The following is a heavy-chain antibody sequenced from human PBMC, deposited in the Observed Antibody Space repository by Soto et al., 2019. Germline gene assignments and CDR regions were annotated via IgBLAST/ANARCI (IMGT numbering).Heavy chain of an antibody. D-gene: IGHD3-22*01. V-gene: IGHV3-30*18. CDR2: ISYDGSNK. Sequence: HPGGSLRLSCAASGFTFSSYGMHWVRQAPGKGLEWVAVISYDGSNKYYADSVKGRFTISRDNSKNTLYLQMNSLRAEDTAVYYCAKDPGEASGYYHYWGQGTLVTVSS. CDR1: GFTFSSYG. J-gene: IGHJ4*02. CDR3: AKDPGEASGYYHY.